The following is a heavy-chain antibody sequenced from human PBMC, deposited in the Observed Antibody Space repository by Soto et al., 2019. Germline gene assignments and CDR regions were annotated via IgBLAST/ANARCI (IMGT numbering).Heavy chain of an antibody. D-gene: IGHD2-8*01. CDR2: ISAYNGNT. Sequence: ASVKVSCKASGYTFTSYGISWVRQAPGQGLEWMGWISAYNGNTNYAQKLQGRVTMTTDTSTSTAYMELRSLRSDDTAVYYCASEYCTNGVCYANWFDPWGQGTLVTVSS. CDR3: ASEYCTNGVCYANWFDP. J-gene: IGHJ5*02. CDR1: GYTFTSYG. V-gene: IGHV1-18*01.